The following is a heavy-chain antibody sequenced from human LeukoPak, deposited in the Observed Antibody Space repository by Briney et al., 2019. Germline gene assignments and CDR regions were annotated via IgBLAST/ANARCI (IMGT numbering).Heavy chain of an antibody. D-gene: IGHD4-11*01. Sequence: GGSLRLSCAASGFTFSDFGIHLIRQAPGKGREWAALIRSDGSSKYYADSVKGRFTISRDNSKNTLYLQMHSLRVEDTAVYYCAKDRDDYGNDCWGQGILVTVST. CDR1: GFTFSDFG. CDR2: IRSDGSSK. J-gene: IGHJ4*02. CDR3: AKDRDDYGNDC. V-gene: IGHV3-30*02.